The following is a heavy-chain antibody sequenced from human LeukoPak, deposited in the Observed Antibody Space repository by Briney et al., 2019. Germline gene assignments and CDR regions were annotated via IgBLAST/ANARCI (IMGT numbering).Heavy chain of an antibody. Sequence: PGGSLRPSCAASGFTFSSYAMHWVRQAPGKGLEWVAVISYDGSNKYYADSVKGRFTISRDNSKNTLYLQMNSLRAEDTAVYYCARDIDDFWSGYSNWFDPWGQGTLVTVSS. V-gene: IGHV3-30-3*01. CDR3: ARDIDDFWSGYSNWFDP. J-gene: IGHJ5*02. D-gene: IGHD3-3*01. CDR2: ISYDGSNK. CDR1: GFTFSSYA.